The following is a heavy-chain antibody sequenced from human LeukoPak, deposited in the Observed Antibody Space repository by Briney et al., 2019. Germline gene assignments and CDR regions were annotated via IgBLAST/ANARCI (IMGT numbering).Heavy chain of an antibody. Sequence: RESLKISCKGSGYSFTSYWIGWVRQMPGKGLEWMGIIYPGDSDTRYSPSFQGQVTISADKSISTAYLQWSSLKASDTAMYYCARLVNYYDSSEYFDYWGQGTLVTVSS. CDR3: ARLVNYYDSSEYFDY. V-gene: IGHV5-51*01. D-gene: IGHD3-22*01. CDR2: IYPGDSDT. J-gene: IGHJ4*02. CDR1: GYSFTSYW.